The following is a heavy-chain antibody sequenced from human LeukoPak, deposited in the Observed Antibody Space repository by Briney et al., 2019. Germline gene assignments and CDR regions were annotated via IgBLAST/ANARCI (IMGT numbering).Heavy chain of an antibody. CDR2: ISWNSGSI. D-gene: IGHD5-18*01. Sequence: GGSLRLSCAASGFTFDDYAMHWVRQAPGKGLEWVSGISWNSGSIGYADFVKGRFTISRDNAKNSLYLQMNSLRAEDTALYYCAKDTGYSYGYGGFDYWGQGTLVTVSS. V-gene: IGHV3-9*01. J-gene: IGHJ4*02. CDR1: GFTFDDYA. CDR3: AKDTGYSYGYGGFDY.